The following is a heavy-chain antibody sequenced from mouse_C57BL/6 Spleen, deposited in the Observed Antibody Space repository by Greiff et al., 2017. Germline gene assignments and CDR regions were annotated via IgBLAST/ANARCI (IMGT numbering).Heavy chain of an antibody. CDR1: GYTFTSYW. J-gene: IGHJ4*01. D-gene: IGHD2-14*01. Sequence: VQLQQPGAELVRPGSSVKPSCKASGYTFTSYWMDWVKQRPGQGLEWIGNIYPSDSETHYNQKFKDKATLTVDKSSSTAYMQLSSLTSEDSAVYYCARGDRDAMDYWGQGTSVTVSS. V-gene: IGHV1-61*01. CDR3: ARGDRDAMDY. CDR2: IYPSDSET.